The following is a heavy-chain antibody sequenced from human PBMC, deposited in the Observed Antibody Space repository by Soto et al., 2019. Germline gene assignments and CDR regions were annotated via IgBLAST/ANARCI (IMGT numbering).Heavy chain of an antibody. Sequence: EVQLVESGGDLVQPGQSLRLSCAASGFSFSSYSMNWVRQAPGKGLEWISYLSSSKTYIWYADSVKGRFTISRDNAKNSLSLQMNSLRDEHTAVYYCVRDSGWAFDIWGLGTMLTVSS. CDR3: VRDSGWAFDI. CDR1: GFSFSSYS. J-gene: IGHJ3*02. CDR2: LSSSKTYI. V-gene: IGHV3-48*02. D-gene: IGHD6-19*01.